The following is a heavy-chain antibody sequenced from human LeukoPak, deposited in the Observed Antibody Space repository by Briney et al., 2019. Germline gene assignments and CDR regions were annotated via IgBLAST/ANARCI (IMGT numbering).Heavy chain of an antibody. CDR3: ARGPPNWGYDY. J-gene: IGHJ4*02. Sequence: ASVKVSCKASGYSFTRYDFNWVRQATGRRPEWMGWMSPNSGDTGYAQKFQDRVTMTRNTSISTAYMELSSLRSDDTAVYYCARGPPNWGYDYWGPGTLVTVSS. CDR2: MSPNSGDT. V-gene: IGHV1-8*01. D-gene: IGHD7-27*01. CDR1: GYSFTRYD.